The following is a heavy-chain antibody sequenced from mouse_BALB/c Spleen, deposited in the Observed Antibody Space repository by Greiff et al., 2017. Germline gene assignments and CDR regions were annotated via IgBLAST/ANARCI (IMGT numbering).Heavy chain of an antibody. V-gene: IGHV1-14*01. J-gene: IGHJ1*01. CDR3: ARRGGNHWYFDV. Sequence: VQLKESGPELVKPGASVKMSCKASGYTFTSYVMHWVKQKPGQGLEWIGYINPYNDGTKYNEKFKGKATLTSDKSSSTAYMELSSLTSEDSAVYYCARRGGNHWYFDVWGAGTTVTVSS. D-gene: IGHD2-1*01. CDR2: INPYNDGT. CDR1: GYTFTSYV.